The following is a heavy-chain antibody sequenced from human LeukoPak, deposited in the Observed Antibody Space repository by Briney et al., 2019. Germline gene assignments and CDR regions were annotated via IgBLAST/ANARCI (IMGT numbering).Heavy chain of an antibody. D-gene: IGHD6-19*01. CDR2: INSDGSST. CDR3: AGGTGWLIDY. J-gene: IGHJ4*02. Sequence: GGSLRLSCAASGFTFSSYWMHWVRQAPGKGLVWVSRINSDGSSTSYADSVKGRFTISRDNAKNSLYLQMSSLRAEDTAVYYCAGGTGWLIDYWGQGSLVTVSS. V-gene: IGHV3-74*01. CDR1: GFTFSSYW.